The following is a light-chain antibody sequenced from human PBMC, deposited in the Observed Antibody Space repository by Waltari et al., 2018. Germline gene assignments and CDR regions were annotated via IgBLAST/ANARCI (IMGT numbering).Light chain of an antibody. V-gene: IGKV1-5*03. CDR2: AAS. Sequence: DVQMTQSPSTLSASVGDRVTITCRASQSVSVWLAWYQQKPGKAPKLLIYAASSLESGVPSMFSGSGSGTEFTLTISGLQPDDFATYYCQQYNSYSTFGQGTKVEIK. CDR1: QSVSVW. CDR3: QQYNSYST. J-gene: IGKJ1*01.